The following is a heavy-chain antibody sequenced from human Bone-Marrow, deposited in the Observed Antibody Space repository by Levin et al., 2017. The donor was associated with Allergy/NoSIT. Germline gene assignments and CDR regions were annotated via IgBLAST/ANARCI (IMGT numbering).Heavy chain of an antibody. V-gene: IGHV1-2*02. Sequence: ASVKVSCKASGYTFTGYYMHWVRQAPGQGLEWMGWINPNSGGTNYAQKFQGRVTMTRDTSISTAYMELSRLRSDDTAVYYCAREGPGPAYCGGDCYWMTSIDPWGQGTLVTVSS. CDR2: INPNSGGT. CDR1: GYTFTGYY. J-gene: IGHJ5*02. D-gene: IGHD2-21*02. CDR3: AREGPGPAYCGGDCYWMTSIDP.